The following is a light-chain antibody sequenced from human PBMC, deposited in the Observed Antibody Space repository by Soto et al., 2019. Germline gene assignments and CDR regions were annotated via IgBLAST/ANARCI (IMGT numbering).Light chain of an antibody. J-gene: IGKJ5*01. V-gene: IGKV3-15*01. CDR2: DAS. CDR3: QQYNSWPPIT. CDR1: ESVSRN. Sequence: EVVMTQSPATLSVSPGERATLSCRASESVSRNLALYQQKPGQAPRLLIYDASTRATGIPDRLSGGGSGTEFTLTISSLQSEDFVVYYCQQYNSWPPITFGQGTRLEIK.